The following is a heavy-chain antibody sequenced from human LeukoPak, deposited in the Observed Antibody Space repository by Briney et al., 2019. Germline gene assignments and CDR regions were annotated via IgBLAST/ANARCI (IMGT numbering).Heavy chain of an antibody. Sequence: SETLSLTCTVSGGSISSSSYYWGWIRQPPGKGLEWIGSIYYSGSTYYNPSLKSRVTISVDTSKNQFSLKLSSVTAADTAVYYCAREAAASTTELDYWGQGTLVTVSS. CDR2: IYYSGST. D-gene: IGHD6-13*01. CDR1: GGSISSSSYY. CDR3: AREAAASTTELDY. J-gene: IGHJ4*02. V-gene: IGHV4-39*07.